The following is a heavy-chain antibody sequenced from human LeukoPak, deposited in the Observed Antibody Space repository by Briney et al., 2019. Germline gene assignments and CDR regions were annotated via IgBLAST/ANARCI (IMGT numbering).Heavy chain of an antibody. CDR2: IKSKTDGGTT. J-gene: IGHJ5*01. Sequence: GGSLRLSCAASGFTFSSAWMGWVRQAPGKGLEWVGRIKSKTDGGTTDYAAPVKVRFTISRDDSKTTLYLQMSSLKVEDTAVYYCTTDRGRTELPLFASWGQGTLVTVSS. V-gene: IGHV3-15*01. CDR1: GFTFSSAW. CDR3: TTDRGRTELPLFAS. D-gene: IGHD1-26*01.